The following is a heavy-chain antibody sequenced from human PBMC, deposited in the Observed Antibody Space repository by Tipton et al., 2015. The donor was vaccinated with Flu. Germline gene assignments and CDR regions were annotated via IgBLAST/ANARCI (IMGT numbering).Heavy chain of an antibody. CDR1: GGSFSGYY. D-gene: IGHD6-19*01. J-gene: IGHJ6*02. Sequence: LRLSCAVYGGSFSGYYWSWIRQPPGKGLEWIGEINHSGSTNYNPSLKSRVTISVDTSKNQFSLKLSSVTAADTAVYYCARGGRQWLVLGYYYYGMDVWGQGTTVTVSS. CDR2: INHSGST. CDR3: ARGGRQWLVLGYYYYGMDV. V-gene: IGHV4-34*01.